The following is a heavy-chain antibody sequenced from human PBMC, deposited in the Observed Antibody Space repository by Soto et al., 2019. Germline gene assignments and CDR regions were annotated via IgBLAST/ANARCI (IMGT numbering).Heavy chain of an antibody. CDR3: ATSVNSAMAFDY. Sequence: DSGKVSGKASGYTFTHYYIHWVRQAPGQGLEWMGIINPNGGITTYAQKFRAGFSMTRDTSTSTVYLELSSLRSEDSAVYYCATSVNSAMAFDYWGQGTLVTVSS. CDR2: INPNGGIT. V-gene: IGHV1-46*01. D-gene: IGHD5-18*01. CDR1: GYTFTHYY. J-gene: IGHJ4*02.